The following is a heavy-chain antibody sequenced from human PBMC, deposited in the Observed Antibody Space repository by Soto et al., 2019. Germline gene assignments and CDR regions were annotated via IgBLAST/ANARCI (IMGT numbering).Heavy chain of an antibody. Sequence: SSETLSLTCSVSGDSISNLDYFWAWIRQPPGQALEYIGYIYKSATTYYNPSFESRVAISVDTSKSQFSLNVTSVTAADTAVYFCARGRYCLTGRCFPNWFDSWGQGALVTVSS. D-gene: IGHD7-27*01. CDR1: GDSISNLDYF. CDR2: IYKSATT. J-gene: IGHJ5*01. V-gene: IGHV4-30-4*01. CDR3: ARGRYCLTGRCFPNWFDS.